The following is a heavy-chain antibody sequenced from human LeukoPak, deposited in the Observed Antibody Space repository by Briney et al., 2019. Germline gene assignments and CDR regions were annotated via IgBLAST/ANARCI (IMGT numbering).Heavy chain of an antibody. CDR1: GFTFNTYS. D-gene: IGHD6-19*01. J-gene: IGHJ4*02. CDR2: INGNSNYI. Sequence: GGSLRLSCAASGFTFNTYSMNWVRQAPGKGLEWLSSINGNSNYIYYADSVKGRFTISRDNAKNSLYLQMNSLRAEDTAVYYCARETPDSSGWDWGQGTLVTVSS. V-gene: IGHV3-21*01. CDR3: ARETPDSSGWD.